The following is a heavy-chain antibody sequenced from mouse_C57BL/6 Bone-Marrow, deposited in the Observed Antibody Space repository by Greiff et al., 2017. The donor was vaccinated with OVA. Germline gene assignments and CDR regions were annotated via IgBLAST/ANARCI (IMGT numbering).Heavy chain of an antibody. J-gene: IGHJ2*01. D-gene: IGHD4-1*01. Sequence: VQLMESGAELVKPGASVKMSCKASGYTFTTYPIEWMKQNHGKSLEWIGNFHPYNDDTKYNEKFKGKATLTVENSSSTDYLVLSLLTSDDSAVYYGARRGTGPYVYYWGQGTTLTVSS. CDR1: GYTFTTYP. V-gene: IGHV1-47*01. CDR2: FHPYNDDT. CDR3: ARRGTGPYVYY.